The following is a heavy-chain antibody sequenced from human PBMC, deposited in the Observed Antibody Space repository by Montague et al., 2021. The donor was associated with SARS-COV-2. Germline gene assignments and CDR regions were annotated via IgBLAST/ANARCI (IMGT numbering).Heavy chain of an antibody. J-gene: IGHJ6*02. Sequence: SETRSLTCAVYGGSFSGYYWSWIRQPPGKGLEWIGEINHSGSTNYNPSLKSRVTISVDTSKNQFSLKLSSVTAADTAVYYCARVRCYSSGTSLGMDVWGQGTTVIVSS. D-gene: IGHD3-10*01. CDR1: GGSFSGYY. V-gene: IGHV4-34*01. CDR2: INHSGST. CDR3: ARVRCYSSGTSLGMDV.